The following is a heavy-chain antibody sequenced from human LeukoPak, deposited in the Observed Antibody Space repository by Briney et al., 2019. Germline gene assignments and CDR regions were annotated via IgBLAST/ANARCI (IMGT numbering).Heavy chain of an antibody. CDR2: ISGSGGST. CDR3: AELGITMIGGV. J-gene: IGHJ6*04. V-gene: IGHV3-23*01. CDR1: GFTFSSYA. Sequence: PGGSLRLSCAASGFTFSSYAMSWVRQAPGKGVEWVSAISGSGGSTYYADCVKGRFTIYRDNSKNTLYLQMNSLRAEDTAVYYCAELGITMIGGVWGKGTTVTSSS. D-gene: IGHD3-10*02.